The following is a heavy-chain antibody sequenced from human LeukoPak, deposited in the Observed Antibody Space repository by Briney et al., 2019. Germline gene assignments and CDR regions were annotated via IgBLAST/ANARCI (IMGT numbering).Heavy chain of an antibody. CDR1: GGSFSGYY. CDR3: ARGSLITMIVVVNDAFDT. V-gene: IGHV4-34*01. CDR2: INHSGST. Sequence: MASETLSLTCAVYGGSFSGYYWSWIRQPPGKGLEWIGEINHSGSTNYNPSLKSRVTISVDTSKNQFSLKLSSVTAADTAVYYCARGSLITMIVVVNDAFDTWGQGTMVTVSS. D-gene: IGHD3-22*01. J-gene: IGHJ3*02.